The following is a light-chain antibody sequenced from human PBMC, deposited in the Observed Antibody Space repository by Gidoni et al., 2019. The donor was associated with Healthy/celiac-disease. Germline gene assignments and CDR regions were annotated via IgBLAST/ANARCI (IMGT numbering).Light chain of an antibody. J-gene: IGKJ1*01. Sequence: EIEMTQSPATLSVSPGERATLSCRASQSVSSNLAWYQQKPGQAPRLLIYGASTRATGIPARFSGSGSGTEFTLTISSLQSEDFAVYYCQQYNNWGWTFGQGTKVEIK. CDR3: QQYNNWGWT. V-gene: IGKV3-15*01. CDR1: QSVSSN. CDR2: GAS.